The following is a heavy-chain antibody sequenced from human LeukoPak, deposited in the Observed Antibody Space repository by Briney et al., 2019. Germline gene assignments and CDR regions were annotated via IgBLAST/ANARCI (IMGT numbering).Heavy chain of an antibody. CDR1: GYTFTGYY. Sequence: ASVKVSCKASGYTFTGYYMHWVRQAPGQGLEWMGWINPNSGGTNYAQKFQGWVTMTRDTSISTAYMELSRLRSDDTAVYYCARDRGSWYGVYFDYWGQGTLVTVSS. V-gene: IGHV1-2*04. CDR2: INPNSGGT. J-gene: IGHJ4*02. CDR3: ARDRGSWYGVYFDY. D-gene: IGHD6-13*01.